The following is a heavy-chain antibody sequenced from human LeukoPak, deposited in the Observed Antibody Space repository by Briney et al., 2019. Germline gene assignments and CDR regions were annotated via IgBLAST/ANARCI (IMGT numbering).Heavy chain of an antibody. CDR2: ISVSGNT. Sequence: SGGSLRLSCAASGFTFSSYAMRWVRQAPGKGLEWVSAISVSGNTYYADSVKGRFTISRDNSKNTLYLQMSSLRAEDTAVYYCAKRGDQSHFDYWGQGTLVTVSS. V-gene: IGHV3-23*01. D-gene: IGHD4-17*01. CDR1: GFTFSSYA. J-gene: IGHJ4*02. CDR3: AKRGDQSHFDY.